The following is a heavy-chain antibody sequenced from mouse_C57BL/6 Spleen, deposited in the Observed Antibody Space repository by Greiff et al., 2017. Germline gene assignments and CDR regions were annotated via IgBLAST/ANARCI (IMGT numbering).Heavy chain of an antibody. D-gene: IGHD4-1*01. J-gene: IGHJ4*01. CDR1: GYTFTSYW. V-gene: IGHV1-64*01. Sequence: QVQLQQPGAELVKPGASVKLSCKASGYTFTSYWMHWVKQRPGQGLEWIGMIHPNSGSTNYNEKFKSKATLTVDKSSSTAYMQLSSLTSEDSVVYYCARTGTGDYYAMDYWGQGTSVTVSS. CDR2: IHPNSGST. CDR3: ARTGTGDYYAMDY.